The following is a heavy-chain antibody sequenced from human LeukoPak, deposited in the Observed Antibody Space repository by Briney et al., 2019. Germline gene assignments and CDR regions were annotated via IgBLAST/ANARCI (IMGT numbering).Heavy chain of an antibody. D-gene: IGHD6-13*01. CDR2: IYYSGST. J-gene: IGHJ6*02. Sequence: SETLSLTCTVSGGSISSYYWNWIRQPPGKGLEWIGYIYYSGSTNYNPSLRGRVAISVDASKNQFSLKLTSVTAADTAVYYCASGTGSSWYTHYYGMDVWGQGTTVTVSS. V-gene: IGHV4-59*01. CDR3: ASGTGSSWYTHYYGMDV. CDR1: GGSISSYY.